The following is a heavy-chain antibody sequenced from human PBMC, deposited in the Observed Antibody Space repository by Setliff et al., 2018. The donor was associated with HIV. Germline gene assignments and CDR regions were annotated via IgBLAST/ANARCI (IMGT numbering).Heavy chain of an antibody. J-gene: IGHJ3*02. Sequence: SETLSLTCAVYGGSFSEYYWTWIRQSPGRGLEWIGQVDHRGGTNYNQSLKSRVTISVDTSKSQFSLKLTSATAADTAVYYCAGRYSGSHYHAFAIWGQGTLVTVSS. CDR3: AGRYSGSHYHAFAI. CDR2: VDHRGGT. V-gene: IGHV4-34*01. D-gene: IGHD5-12*01. CDR1: GGSFSEYY.